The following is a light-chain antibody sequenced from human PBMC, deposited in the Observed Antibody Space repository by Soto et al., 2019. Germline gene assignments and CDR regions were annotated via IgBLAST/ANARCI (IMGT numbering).Light chain of an antibody. J-gene: IGKJ5*01. V-gene: IGKV3-11*01. Sequence: EIVMTQSPATLSVSPGERATLSCRCIQSVSSNLAWYQQKPGQAPRLLIYGASTRATGIPARFSGSGSGTDFTLTISSLEPEDFALYYCQQRSNWPPEITFGQGTRLEIK. CDR3: QQRSNWPPEIT. CDR2: GAS. CDR1: QSVSSN.